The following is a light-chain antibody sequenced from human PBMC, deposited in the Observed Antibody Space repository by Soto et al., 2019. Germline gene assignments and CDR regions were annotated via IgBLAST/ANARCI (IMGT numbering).Light chain of an antibody. CDR1: SSNIGAGYD. J-gene: IGLJ1*01. Sequence: QSVLTQPPSVSGAPGQRVTISCTGSSSNIGAGYDVHWYQQLPGTAPKLLIYGNSNRPSGVPDRFSGSKSGTSASLAITGLQLEDETDYYCQSYDSSLSGCVFGAGTKLTVL. CDR3: QSYDSSLSGCV. V-gene: IGLV1-40*01. CDR2: GNS.